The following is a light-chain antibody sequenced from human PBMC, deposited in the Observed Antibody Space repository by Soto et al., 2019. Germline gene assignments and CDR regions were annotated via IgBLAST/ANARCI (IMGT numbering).Light chain of an antibody. V-gene: IGKV3-15*01. CDR2: GIS. CDR3: LHYEHSPHT. CDR1: QSVSSSY. J-gene: IGKJ4*01. Sequence: EFVLRQSPGTLSLSPGERATLSCRASQSVSSSYLAWYQQKRGPAPRXVIYGISTRETGLPGMCSCSGVGTECTRTISSMQAEDRVGDECLHYEHSPHTIRGGTKVDIK.